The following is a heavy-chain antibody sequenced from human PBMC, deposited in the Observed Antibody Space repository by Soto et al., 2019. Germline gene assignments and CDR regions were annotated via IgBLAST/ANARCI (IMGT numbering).Heavy chain of an antibody. D-gene: IGHD6-25*01. CDR3: ARNRSGSGTLNH. CDR2: ISVYNGVT. V-gene: IGHV1-18*04. J-gene: IGHJ1*01. CDR1: GYTFTSYG. Sequence: ASVKVPCKASGYTFTSYGISWVRQAPGQGLEWLGWISVYNGVTTYAQKLQGRVSMTTDTSTNTAYMELRSLRSDDTAVYFCARNRSGSGTLNHWGQGTLVTVYS.